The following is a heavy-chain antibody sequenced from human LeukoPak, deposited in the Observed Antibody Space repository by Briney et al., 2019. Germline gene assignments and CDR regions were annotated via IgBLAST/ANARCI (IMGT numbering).Heavy chain of an antibody. D-gene: IGHD3-10*01. CDR3: ARDVEGWFGELKTFDP. CDR1: GFTFSTYC. J-gene: IGHJ5*02. CDR2: ISTDGSRT. Sequence: GGSLRLSCAASGFTFSTYCMHWVRQAPGKGLVWVSRISTDGSRTTYADSVKGRFTISRDNSKNTLYLQMNSLRAEDTAVYYCARDVEGWFGELKTFDPWGQGTLVTVSS. V-gene: IGHV3-74*03.